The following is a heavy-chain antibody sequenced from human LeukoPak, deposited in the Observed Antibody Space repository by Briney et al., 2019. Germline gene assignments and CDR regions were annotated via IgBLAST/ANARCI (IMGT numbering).Heavy chain of an antibody. CDR1: GYTFTGYY. Sequence: ASVKVSRKASGYTFTGYYMHWVRQAPGQGLEWMGRINPNSGGTNYAQKFQGRLTMTRDTSISTAYMELSRLRSDDTAVYYCARYTSVWQQPSYWGQGTLVTVSS. D-gene: IGHD6-13*01. V-gene: IGHV1-2*06. CDR3: ARYTSVWQQPSY. J-gene: IGHJ4*02. CDR2: INPNSGGT.